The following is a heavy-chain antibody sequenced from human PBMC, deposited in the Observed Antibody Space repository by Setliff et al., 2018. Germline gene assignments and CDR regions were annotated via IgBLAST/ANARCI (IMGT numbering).Heavy chain of an antibody. V-gene: IGHV7-4-1*02. Sequence: ASVKVSCKASGYSLSNYVMNWVRQAPGQGLEWMGWINTKTGDPTYAQGYTGRFAFSLDTSDSATYLDISNLKAEDTATYYGARADHLVTTTFDYWGQGTLVTVSS. CDR3: ARADHLVTTTFDY. J-gene: IGHJ4*01. CDR1: GYSLSNYV. CDR2: INTKTGDP. D-gene: IGHD4-17*01.